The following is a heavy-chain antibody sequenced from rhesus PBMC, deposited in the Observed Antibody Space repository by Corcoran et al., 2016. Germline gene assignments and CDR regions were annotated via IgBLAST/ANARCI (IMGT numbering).Heavy chain of an antibody. CDR2: NNGNSGTT. Sequence: QVQLQESGPGLVKSSETLSLTCAVSGASISSYWWTWIRQPPGKGLEWIGENNGNSGTTDYNPPLKSRVTISTDASKTQFSLKLNSVTAADTAVYYCASEFVYWGQGVLVTVSS. CDR1: GASISSYW. J-gene: IGHJ4*01. V-gene: IGHV4-80*01. CDR3: ASEFVY.